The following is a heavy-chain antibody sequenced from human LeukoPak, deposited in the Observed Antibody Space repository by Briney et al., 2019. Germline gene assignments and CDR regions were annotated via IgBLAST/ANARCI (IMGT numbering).Heavy chain of an antibody. CDR1: GYTFTSYG. CDR2: ISAYNGHT. V-gene: IGHV1-18*01. D-gene: IGHD3-10*01. Sequence: ASVKVSCKASGYTFTSYGISWVRQAPGQGLEWMGWISAYNGHTNYAQKYQGRVTMTTDSSTSTAYMELRSLRSDDTAVYYCARRTYGEYYFDYWGQGTLVTVSS. J-gene: IGHJ4*02. CDR3: ARRTYGEYYFDY.